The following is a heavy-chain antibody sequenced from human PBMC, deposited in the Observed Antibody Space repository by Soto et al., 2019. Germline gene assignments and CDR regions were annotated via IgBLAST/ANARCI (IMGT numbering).Heavy chain of an antibody. V-gene: IGHV1-69*01. CDR3: AREEHGSSGYYPPLNWFDP. D-gene: IGHD3-22*01. J-gene: IGHJ5*02. CDR1: GGTFSSYA. Sequence: QVQLVQSGAEVKKPGSSVKVSCKASGGTFSSYAISWVRQAPGQGLEWMGGIFPIFGTANYAQKFQGRVTITADESTSTAYMELSSLRSEDTAVYYCAREEHGSSGYYPPLNWFDPWGQGTLVTVSS. CDR2: IFPIFGTA.